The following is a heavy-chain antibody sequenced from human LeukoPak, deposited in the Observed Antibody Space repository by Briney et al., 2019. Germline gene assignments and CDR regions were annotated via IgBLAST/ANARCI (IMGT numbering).Heavy chain of an antibody. V-gene: IGHV4-39*01. Sequence: SETLSLTCTVSGGSISSSRYDWRWIRQPPGKGLEWIGSIYYSGSTYYNPSLKSRVTISVDTSKNQFSLKLSSVTAADTAVYYYASAMTTVTTQWFATWGQGTLVTVSS. CDR2: IYYSGST. J-gene: IGHJ5*02. CDR1: GGSISSSRYD. CDR3: ASAMTTVTTQWFAT. D-gene: IGHD4-17*01.